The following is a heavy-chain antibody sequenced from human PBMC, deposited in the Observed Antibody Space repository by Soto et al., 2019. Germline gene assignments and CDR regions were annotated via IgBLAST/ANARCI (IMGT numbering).Heavy chain of an antibody. CDR2: IIPIFGTA. D-gene: IGHD2-21*02. J-gene: IGHJ6*02. Sequence: SVKVSCKASGGTFSSYAISWVRQAPGQGLEWMGGIIPIFGTANYAQKFQGRVTITADKSTSTAYMELSSLRSEDTAVYYCATRYVRVTVSTSIPYSYYYGTDVWGQGTTVTVSS. CDR3: ATRYVRVTVSTSIPYSYYYGTDV. CDR1: GGTFSSYA. V-gene: IGHV1-69*06.